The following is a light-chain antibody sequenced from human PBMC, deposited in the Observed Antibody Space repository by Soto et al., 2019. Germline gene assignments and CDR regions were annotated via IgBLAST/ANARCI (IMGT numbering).Light chain of an antibody. CDR1: RNDVGDYNY. J-gene: IGLJ2*01. V-gene: IGLV2-14*01. Sequence: QSALTQPASVSGSPGQSITISCTGTRNDVGDYNYVSWYQQHPGKAPKVMIYEVNKRPAGVSNRFSGSKSGNTASLTISGLQAEDEADYYCSSYASSITLFGGGTQVTVL. CDR3: SSYASSITL. CDR2: EVN.